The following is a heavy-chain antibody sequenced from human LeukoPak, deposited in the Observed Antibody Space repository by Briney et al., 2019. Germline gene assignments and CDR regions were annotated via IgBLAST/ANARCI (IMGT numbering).Heavy chain of an antibody. Sequence: GGSLRLSCAASGFTFSSYAMHWVRQAPGKGLEYVSAISSNGGSTYYANSVKGRFTISRDNSKNTLYLQMGSLRAVDMAVYYCARGKTYYYDSGWDYFDYWGQGTLVTVSS. CDR2: ISSNGGST. CDR1: GFTFSSYA. CDR3: ARGKTYYYDSGWDYFDY. D-gene: IGHD3-22*01. J-gene: IGHJ4*02. V-gene: IGHV3-64*01.